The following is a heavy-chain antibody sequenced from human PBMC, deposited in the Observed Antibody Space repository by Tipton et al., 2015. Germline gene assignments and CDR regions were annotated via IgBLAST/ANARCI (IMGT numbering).Heavy chain of an antibody. CDR2: ISYSGST. D-gene: IGHD5-24*01. CDR1: GGSVNSANYY. J-gene: IGHJ6*02. V-gene: IGHV4-61*01. CDR3: ARDLEHGMDV. Sequence: TLSLTCTVSGGSVNSANYYWSWIRQPPGKGLEWIGYISYSGSTHYNPSPKSRVAISVDTSKNQFSLTLNSVTAADTAVYYCARDLEHGMDVWGQGTTVTVSS.